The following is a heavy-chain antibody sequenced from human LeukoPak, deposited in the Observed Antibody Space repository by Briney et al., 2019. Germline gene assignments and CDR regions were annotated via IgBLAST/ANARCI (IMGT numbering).Heavy chain of an antibody. CDR3: AKVMTSLRLNWFDP. J-gene: IGHJ5*02. Sequence: GGSLRLSCAASGFTFSSYWMSWVRQAPGKGLEWVANIKQDGSEKYYVDSVKGRFTISRDNAKNSLYLQMNSLRAEDTAVYYCAKVMTSLRLNWFDPWGQGTLVTVSS. D-gene: IGHD2-2*01. V-gene: IGHV3-7*03. CDR2: IKQDGSEK. CDR1: GFTFSSYW.